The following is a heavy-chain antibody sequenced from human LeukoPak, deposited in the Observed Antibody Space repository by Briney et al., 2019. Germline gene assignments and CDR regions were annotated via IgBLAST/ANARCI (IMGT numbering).Heavy chain of an antibody. Sequence: SETLSLTCTVSGGSVRSDSYYWSWIRQPPGKGLEWIGYISCIGSTNYNPSLQSRVTISVDTSKNQFSLKLSSVTAADTAVYYCASLYCTRSSCKVDPWGQGTLVTVSS. V-gene: IGHV4-61*01. D-gene: IGHD2-2*01. CDR3: ASLYCTRSSCKVDP. CDR2: ISCIGST. CDR1: GGSVRSDSYY. J-gene: IGHJ5*02.